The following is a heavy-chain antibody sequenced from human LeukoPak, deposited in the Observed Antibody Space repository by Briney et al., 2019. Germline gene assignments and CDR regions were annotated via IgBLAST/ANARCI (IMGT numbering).Heavy chain of an antibody. J-gene: IGHJ4*02. CDR2: ISNTGDNT. CDR3: AKDCCDYSPLDH. V-gene: IGHV3-23*01. Sequence: GGSLRLSCAASGFTFSSSAMSGVRQAPGKGLEWVSTISNTGDNTHYADSVQGRFTISRDNSKNTVYLQLNSLRADDTAIYYCAKDCCDYSPLDHWGQGTQVTVSS. CDR1: GFTFSSSA. D-gene: IGHD2-15*01.